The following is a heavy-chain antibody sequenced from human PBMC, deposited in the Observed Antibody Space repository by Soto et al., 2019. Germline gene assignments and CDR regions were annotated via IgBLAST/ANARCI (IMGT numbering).Heavy chain of an antibody. CDR2: IHYTGSR. CDR3: ARWGHPAVKAFDI. J-gene: IGHJ3*02. D-gene: IGHD3-16*01. V-gene: IGHV4-59*02. Sequence: SETLSLTCTVSGASVNDYYWNWVRQPLGKGLEWIGFIHYTGSRIFNPSLQSRVTMSVDVSQNQFSLRLTSVTAADTAIYYCARWGHPAVKAFDIWGQGTTVTVSS. CDR1: GASVNDYY.